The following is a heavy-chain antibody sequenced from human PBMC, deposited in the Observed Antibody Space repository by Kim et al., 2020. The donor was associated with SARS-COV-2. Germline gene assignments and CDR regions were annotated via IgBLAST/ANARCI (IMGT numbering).Heavy chain of an antibody. J-gene: IGHJ4*02. Sequence: SETLSLTCAVYGGSFSGYYWSWIRQPPGKGLEWIGEINHSGSTNYNPSLKSRVTISVDTSKNQFSLKLSSVTAADTAVYYCARLREVPYYFDYWGQGTLVTVSS. CDR3: ARLREVPYYFDY. D-gene: IGHD1-1*01. CDR1: GGSFSGYY. V-gene: IGHV4-34*01. CDR2: INHSGST.